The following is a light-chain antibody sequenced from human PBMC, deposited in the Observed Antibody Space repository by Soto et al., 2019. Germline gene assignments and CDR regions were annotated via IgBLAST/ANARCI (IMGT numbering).Light chain of an antibody. V-gene: IGLV2-8*01. J-gene: IGLJ2*01. CDR1: SSDVGGYNY. Sequence: QSVLTQPPSASGSPGQSVTISCTGTSSDVGGYNYVSWYRQHPGKAPQLIIYEVNRRPSGVPDRFSGSKSGNTASLTVSGLQAEDEADYYCSSHAGSTNLIFGGGTKLTVL. CDR3: SSHAGSTNLI. CDR2: EVN.